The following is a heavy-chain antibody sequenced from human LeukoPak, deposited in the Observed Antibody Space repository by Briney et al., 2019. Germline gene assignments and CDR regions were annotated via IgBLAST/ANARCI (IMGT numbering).Heavy chain of an antibody. Sequence: PSETLSLTCTVSGGSISSSSYYWGWIREPPGKGLEWIGSIYYSGSTYYSPSPKSRVTISIDTSKNQFSLKLSSVTAADTAVYYCARRRRGSALDYWGQGTLVTVSS. V-gene: IGHV4-39*01. D-gene: IGHD1-26*01. CDR1: GGSISSSSYY. CDR3: ARRRRGSALDY. J-gene: IGHJ4*02. CDR2: IYYSGST.